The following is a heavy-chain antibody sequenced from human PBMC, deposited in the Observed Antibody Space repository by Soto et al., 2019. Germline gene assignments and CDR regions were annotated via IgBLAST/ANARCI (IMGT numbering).Heavy chain of an antibody. CDR3: ARMETFGSLNWLDP. D-gene: IGHD3-16*01. CDR1: GYSFTNND. Sequence: GASVKVSCKASGYSFTNNDVSWVRQATGQGLEWMGWMNPGSGDTGYAQKFQGRVTMTRDISIATAYMELSSPRSDDTAIYYCARMETFGSLNWLDPWGQGTLVTVYS. V-gene: IGHV1-8*01. CDR2: MNPGSGDT. J-gene: IGHJ5*02.